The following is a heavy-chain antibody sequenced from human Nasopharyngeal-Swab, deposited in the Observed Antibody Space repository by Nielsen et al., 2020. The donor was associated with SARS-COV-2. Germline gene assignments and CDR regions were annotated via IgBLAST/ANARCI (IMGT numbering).Heavy chain of an antibody. CDR1: GYTFTSYG. Sequence: ASVKVSCKASGYTFTSYGISWVRQAPGQGLEWMGWISAYNGNTNYAQKLQGRVTITTDTSTSTAYMELRSLRSEDTAVYYCATTAAAAGTSWFDPWGQGTLVTVSS. D-gene: IGHD6-13*01. CDR2: ISAYNGNT. J-gene: IGHJ5*02. CDR3: ATTAAAAGTSWFDP. V-gene: IGHV1-18*01.